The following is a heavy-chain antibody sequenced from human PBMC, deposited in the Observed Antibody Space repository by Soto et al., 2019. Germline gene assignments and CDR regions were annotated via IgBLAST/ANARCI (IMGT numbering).Heavy chain of an antibody. CDR2: ISYDGSNT. CDR1: GFTFSSYG. CDR3: AKPSNSPIRWRDAFDI. V-gene: IGHV3-30*18. J-gene: IGHJ3*02. D-gene: IGHD4-17*01. Sequence: QVQLVESGGGVVQPGRSLRLSCAASGFTFSSYGMHWVRQAPGKGLEWVAVISYDGSNTYYADSVKGRFTISRDNSKNTLYLQMNSLRAEDTAVYYCAKPSNSPIRWRDAFDIWGQGTMVTVSS.